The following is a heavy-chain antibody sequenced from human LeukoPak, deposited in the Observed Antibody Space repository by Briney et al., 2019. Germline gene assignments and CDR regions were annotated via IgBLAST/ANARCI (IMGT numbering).Heavy chain of an antibody. Sequence: SETLSLTCAVYGGSFSGYYWSWIRQPPGKGLEWIGEINHSGSTNYNPSLKSRVTISVDTSKNQFSLKLSSVTAADTAVYYCARGPLTSGAGDYWGQGTLVTVSS. CDR3: ARGPLTSGAGDY. CDR1: GGSFSGYY. CDR2: INHSGST. D-gene: IGHD2-8*02. J-gene: IGHJ4*02. V-gene: IGHV4-34*01.